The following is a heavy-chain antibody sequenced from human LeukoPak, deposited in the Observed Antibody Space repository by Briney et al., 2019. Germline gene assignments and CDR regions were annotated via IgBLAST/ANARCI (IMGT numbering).Heavy chain of an antibody. J-gene: IGHJ4*02. CDR3: VGDPPKSGWAFVY. CDR1: GFNFITHG. Sequence: TGGSLRLSCAASGFNFITHGMHWVRQAPGKGLEWVAFIWADGNSKYYADSVKGRFTISRDNSKNTLFLQMDSLRAEDTAVYSCVGDPPKSGWAFVYWGQGILVSVSS. CDR2: IWADGNSK. D-gene: IGHD6-19*01. V-gene: IGHV3-30*12.